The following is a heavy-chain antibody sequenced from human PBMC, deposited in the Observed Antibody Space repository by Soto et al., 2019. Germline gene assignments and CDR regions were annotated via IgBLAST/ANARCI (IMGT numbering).Heavy chain of an antibody. CDR2: SYYSGST. V-gene: IGHV4-31*03. J-gene: IGHJ5*02. CDR3: ARGARYWFDP. CDR1: GASISSGGYY. Sequence: QVQLQESGPGLVKPSQTLSLTCTVSGASISSGGYYWSWIRQHPEKGLEWIGYSYYSGSTYYNPSLKSRVSSSVDTSKNQFSLKLSSVTAADTSVYYCARGARYWFDPWGQGTLVTVSS.